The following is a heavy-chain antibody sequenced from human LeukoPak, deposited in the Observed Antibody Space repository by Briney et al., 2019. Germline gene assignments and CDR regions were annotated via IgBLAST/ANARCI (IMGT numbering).Heavy chain of an antibody. D-gene: IGHD5-12*01. CDR1: GFTFSSYA. CDR2: ISSNGGST. J-gene: IGHJ6*03. V-gene: IGHV3-64*01. CDR3: ARGRATIPYYYYYMDV. Sequence: GGSLRLSCAASGFTFSSYAMHWVRQAPGKGLEYVSAISSNGGSTYYANFVKGRLTISRDNSKNTLYLQMGSLRAEDMAVYYCARGRATIPYYYYYMDVWGKGTTVTISS.